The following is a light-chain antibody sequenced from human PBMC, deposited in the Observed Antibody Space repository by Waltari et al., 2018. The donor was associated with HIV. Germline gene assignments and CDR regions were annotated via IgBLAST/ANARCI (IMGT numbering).Light chain of an antibody. J-gene: IGLJ1*01. CDR2: DVN. Sequence: QSALTHPASVSGSPGQSIPISCTGTGSDVGVFNYVSWYQQHPGKPPNLMLHDVNSRPSGVSNRFSGSKSGYTASLTISGLQAEDEAEYFCSSYTTMNTVVFGTGTKVTVL. V-gene: IGLV2-14*03. CDR1: GSDVGVFNY. CDR3: SSYTTMNTVV.